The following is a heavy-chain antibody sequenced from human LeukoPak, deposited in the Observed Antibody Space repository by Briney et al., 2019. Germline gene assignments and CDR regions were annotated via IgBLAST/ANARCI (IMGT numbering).Heavy chain of an antibody. D-gene: IGHD4-23*01. J-gene: IGHJ4*02. Sequence: SETLSLTCAVSGGSISSSNWWSWVRQPPGKGLEWIGEINHSGSTNYNPSLKSRVTISVDTSKNQFSLKLSSVTAADTAVYYCARGVTLDYWGQGTLVTVSS. CDR2: INHSGST. CDR3: ARGVTLDY. V-gene: IGHV4-4*02. CDR1: GGSISSSNW.